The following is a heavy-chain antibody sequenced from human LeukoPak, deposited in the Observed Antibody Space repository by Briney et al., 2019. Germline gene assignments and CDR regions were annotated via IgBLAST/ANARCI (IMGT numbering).Heavy chain of an antibody. CDR3: ASIAVAGNVDY. CDR2: IYNSGST. CDR1: GGSISCYY. J-gene: IGHJ4*02. V-gene: IGHV4-59*01. Sequence: SETLSLTCIVSGGSISCYYWSWIRQPPGKGLEWIGYIYNSGSTKYNPSHKSRVTISVDTSKNQFSLKLSSVTAADTAVYYCASIAVAGNVDYWGQGTLVTVSS. D-gene: IGHD6-19*01.